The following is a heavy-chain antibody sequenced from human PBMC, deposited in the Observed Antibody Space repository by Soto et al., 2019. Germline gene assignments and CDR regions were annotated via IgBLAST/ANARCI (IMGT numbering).Heavy chain of an antibody. CDR2: ISGSGGST. CDR3: AKDKRGYSYGYVDY. V-gene: IGHV3-23*01. D-gene: IGHD5-18*01. Sequence: GESLKISCAASGFTFSSYAMSWVRQAPGKGLEWVSAISGSGGSTYYADSVKGRFTISRDNSKNTLYLQMNSLRAEDTAVYYCAKDKRGYSYGYVDYWGQGTLVTVSS. CDR1: GFTFSSYA. J-gene: IGHJ4*02.